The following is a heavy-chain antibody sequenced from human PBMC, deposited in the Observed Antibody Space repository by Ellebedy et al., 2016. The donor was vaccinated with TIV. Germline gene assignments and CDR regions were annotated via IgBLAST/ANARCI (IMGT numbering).Heavy chain of an antibody. J-gene: IGHJ6*02. V-gene: IGHV5-51*01. CDR2: IYPGKSET. Sequence: GESLKISCKGSGYIFASYWLGWARHVPGKGLEWVGIIYPGKSETRYSPSFQGQVTMSADMAFNTAYLQWNSLKASDTAMYYCARQGLNYYDNLGMDVWGQGTTVTVSS. CDR3: ARQGLNYYDNLGMDV. CDR1: GYIFASYW. D-gene: IGHD3-22*01.